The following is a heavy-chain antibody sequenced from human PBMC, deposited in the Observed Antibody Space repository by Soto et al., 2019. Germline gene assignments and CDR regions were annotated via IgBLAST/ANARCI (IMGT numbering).Heavy chain of an antibody. J-gene: IGHJ4*02. Sequence: RLSCAASGFTFSSYAMSWVRQAPGKGLEWVSAISGSGGSTYYADSVKGRFTISRDNSKNTLYLQMNSLRAEDTAVYYCAKHPSQPDRYFDYWGQGTLVTVSS. CDR2: ISGSGGST. CDR3: AKHPSQPDRYFDY. CDR1: GFTFSSYA. V-gene: IGHV3-23*01.